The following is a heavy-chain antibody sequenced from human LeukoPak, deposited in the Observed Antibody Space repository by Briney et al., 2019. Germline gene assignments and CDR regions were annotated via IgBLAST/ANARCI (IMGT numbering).Heavy chain of an antibody. CDR1: GYTFTGNF. Sequence: ASVKVSFKASGYTFTGNFMHWVRQAPGQGLEWMGWINPNRGDTNYAQTFQGRVTMTRDTSISTAYVELSDLRSDDTAVYYCARAAIIAVVGRPYYFDYWGQGTLVTVSS. CDR3: ARAAIIAVVGRPYYFDY. V-gene: IGHV1-2*02. D-gene: IGHD6-19*01. J-gene: IGHJ4*02. CDR2: INPNRGDT.